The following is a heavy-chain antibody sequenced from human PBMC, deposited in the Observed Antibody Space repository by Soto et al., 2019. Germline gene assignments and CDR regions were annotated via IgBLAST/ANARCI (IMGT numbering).Heavy chain of an antibody. CDR3: ARGWYSSGWLPYFDY. Sequence: QSQTLSLTCAISGDSVSSNSAAWNWIRQSPSRGLEWLGRTYYRSKWYNDYAVSVKSRITINPDTSKNQFSLQLNSVTPEDTAVYYCARGWYSSGWLPYFDYWGQGTLVTVSS. CDR1: GDSVSSNSAA. D-gene: IGHD6-19*01. V-gene: IGHV6-1*01. CDR2: TYYRSKWYN. J-gene: IGHJ4*02.